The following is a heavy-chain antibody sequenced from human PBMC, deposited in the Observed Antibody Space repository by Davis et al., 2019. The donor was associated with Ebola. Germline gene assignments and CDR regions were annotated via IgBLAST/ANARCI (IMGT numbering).Heavy chain of an antibody. V-gene: IGHV3-7*01. Sequence: GESLKISCAASGLTFNMYWMTWVRQAPGKGLEWVANINQGGSQNDYVESVKGRFTISRDNARNSLYLQMNSLRAEDTAFYYCATDTSGYYDSWGQGTLVTVSS. CDR3: ATDTSGYYDS. CDR1: GLTFNMYW. D-gene: IGHD3-22*01. J-gene: IGHJ4*02. CDR2: INQGGSQN.